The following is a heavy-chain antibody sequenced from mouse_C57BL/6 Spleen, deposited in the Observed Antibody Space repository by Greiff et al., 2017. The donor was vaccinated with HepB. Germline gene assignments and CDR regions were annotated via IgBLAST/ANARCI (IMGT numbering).Heavy chain of an antibody. J-gene: IGHJ3*01. CDR2: ISNGGGST. CDR3: ARQMSWFAY. V-gene: IGHV5-12*01. Sequence: EVQVVESGGGLVQPGGSLKLSCAASGFTFSDYYMYWVRQTPEKRLEWVAYISNGGGSTYYPDTVKGRFTISRDNAKNTLYLQMSRLKSEDTAMYYCARQMSWFAYWGQGTLVTVSA. CDR1: GFTFSDYY.